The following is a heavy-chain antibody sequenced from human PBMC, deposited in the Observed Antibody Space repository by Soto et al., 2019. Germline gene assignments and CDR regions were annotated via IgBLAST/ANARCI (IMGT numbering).Heavy chain of an antibody. CDR1: GFTFSSYA. CDR2: IGSNGGST. Sequence: GSLRLSCSASGFTFSSYAMHWVRQAPGKGLEYVSAIGSNGGSTYYADSVKGRFTISRDNSKNTLYLQMSSLRAEDTAVYYCVKARSSYDRWFDPWGQGTLVTVSS. V-gene: IGHV3-64D*06. D-gene: IGHD3-22*01. J-gene: IGHJ5*02. CDR3: VKARSSYDRWFDP.